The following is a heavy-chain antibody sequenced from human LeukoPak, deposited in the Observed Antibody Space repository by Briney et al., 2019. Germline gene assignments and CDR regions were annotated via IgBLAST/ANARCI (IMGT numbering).Heavy chain of an antibody. CDR1: AFTFSSYA. Sequence: GASVRLSCAASAFTFSSYAMSWVRQAPGKGLAWVSTIRGSGDSTDYADSVKGRFTISRDNSKNTLSLQMNSLRAEDTAVYYCAREGLGAAARTFDYWGQGTLVTVSS. CDR3: AREGLGAAARTFDY. J-gene: IGHJ4*02. D-gene: IGHD6-13*01. V-gene: IGHV3-23*01. CDR2: IRGSGDST.